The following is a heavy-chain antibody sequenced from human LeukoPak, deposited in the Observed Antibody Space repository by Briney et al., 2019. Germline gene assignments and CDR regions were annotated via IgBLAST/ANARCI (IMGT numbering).Heavy chain of an antibody. CDR3: ARGSSNTGFAY. CDR1: EFIFSNYW. CDR2: IKQDGSET. D-gene: IGHD1-14*01. V-gene: IGHV3-7*01. Sequence: GGSLRLSCVGSEFIFSNYWMSWVRQAPGKGLEWVANIKQDGSETYSVDSVKGRFTISRDNAKSSLYLQMNSLRAEDTAIYYCARGSSNTGFAYWGQGTLVTVSS. J-gene: IGHJ4*02.